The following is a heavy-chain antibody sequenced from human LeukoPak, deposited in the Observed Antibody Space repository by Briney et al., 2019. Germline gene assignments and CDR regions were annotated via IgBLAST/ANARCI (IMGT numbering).Heavy chain of an antibody. J-gene: IGHJ4*02. CDR2: IEQDGSQK. V-gene: IGHV3-7*05. Sequence: GGSLRLSCAASGFTFSSYAMSWVRQAPGKGLEWVANIEQDGSQKYYVASVKGRFTISRDNAKKSLYLQMNSLRAEDTAVYYCARDRDNATCPHDYWGQGTLVTVSS. CDR3: ARDRDNATCPHDY. CDR1: GFTFSSYA. D-gene: IGHD2-15*01.